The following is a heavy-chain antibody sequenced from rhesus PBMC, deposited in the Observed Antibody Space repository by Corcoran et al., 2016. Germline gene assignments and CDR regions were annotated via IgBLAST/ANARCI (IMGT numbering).Heavy chain of an antibody. CDR1: GGSVSSSNW. Sequence: QVQLQESGPGLVKPSETLSLTCAVSGGSVSSSNWWSWIRQPPGKGLEWIWDISGSSGSTYYNPALKSRVNISTDTSKNQVSLKLSSVTAADTAVYYCARSYSGSYSVIDYWGQGVLVTVSS. D-gene: IGHD3-16*01. CDR3: ARSYSGSYSVIDY. V-gene: IGHV4-65*01. J-gene: IGHJ4*01. CDR2: ISGSSGST.